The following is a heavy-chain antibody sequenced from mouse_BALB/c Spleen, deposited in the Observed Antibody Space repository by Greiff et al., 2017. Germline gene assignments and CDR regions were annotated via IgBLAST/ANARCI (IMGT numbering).Heavy chain of an antibody. V-gene: IGHV1-14*01. J-gene: IGHJ3*01. CDR1: GYTFTSYV. CDR3: ASLDSSGYRAWFAY. Sequence: VQLQQSGPELVKPGASVKMSCKASGYTFTSYVMHWVKQKPGQGLEWIGYINPYNDGTKYNEKFKGKATLTSDKSSSTAYMELSSLTSEDSAVYYCASLDSSGYRAWFAYWGQGTLVTVSA. D-gene: IGHD3-2*01. CDR2: INPYNDGT.